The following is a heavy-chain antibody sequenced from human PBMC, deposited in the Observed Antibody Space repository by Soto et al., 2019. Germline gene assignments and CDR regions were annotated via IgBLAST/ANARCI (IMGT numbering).Heavy chain of an antibody. J-gene: IGHJ6*02. CDR2: IKSKTDGGTT. CDR1: GFTFSNAW. Sequence: GGSLRLSCAASGFTFSNAWMSWVRQAPGKGLEWVGRIKSKTDGGTTDYAAPVKGRFTISRDDSKNTLYLQMNSLKTEDTAVYYCTTGMCSSTSCYAGGYYYYGMDVWGQGTTVTSP. V-gene: IGHV3-15*01. CDR3: TTGMCSSTSCYAGGYYYYGMDV. D-gene: IGHD2-2*01.